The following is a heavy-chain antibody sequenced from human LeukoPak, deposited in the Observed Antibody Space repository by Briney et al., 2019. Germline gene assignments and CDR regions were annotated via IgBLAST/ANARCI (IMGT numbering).Heavy chain of an antibody. Sequence: SETLSLTCSVSGGSISSYYWSWIRQPAGKGLEWIGRIHTSGSTNYNPSLKSRVTMSGDTSKNQFSLKLSSVTAADTAMYYCARDRYYYESSNYYAWFDPWGQGTLVTASS. CDR3: ARDRYYYESSNYYAWFDP. D-gene: IGHD3-22*01. CDR1: GGSISSYY. CDR2: IHTSGST. V-gene: IGHV4-4*07. J-gene: IGHJ5*02.